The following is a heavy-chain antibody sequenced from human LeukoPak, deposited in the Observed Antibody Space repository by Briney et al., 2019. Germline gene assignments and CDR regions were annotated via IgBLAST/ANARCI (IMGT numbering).Heavy chain of an antibody. V-gene: IGHV4-61*02. CDR1: GGSISSGSYY. CDR2: IYTSGST. J-gene: IGHJ6*03. D-gene: IGHD2-2*01. Sequence: SQTLSLTCTVSGGSISSGSYYWSWIRQPAGKGLEWIGRIYTSGSTNYNPSLKSRVTISVDTSKNQFSLKLSSVTAADTDVYYCARVIVVVPAARASPGVYYMDVWGKGTTVTVSS. CDR3: ARVIVVVPAARASPGVYYMDV.